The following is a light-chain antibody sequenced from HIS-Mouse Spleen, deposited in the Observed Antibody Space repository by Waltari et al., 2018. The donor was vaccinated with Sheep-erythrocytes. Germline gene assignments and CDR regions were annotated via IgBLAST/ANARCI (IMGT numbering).Light chain of an antibody. CDR1: SSDVGRYNL. V-gene: IGLV2-23*01. CDR3: CSYAGSSTPWV. J-gene: IGLJ3*02. CDR2: EGS. Sequence: QSALTQPASVSGSPGQSITIPCTGTSSDVGRYNLCFWYQQHPGKAPKLMIYEGSKRPSGVSNRFSGSKSGNTASLTISGLQAEDEADYYCCSYAGSSTPWVFGGGTKLTVL.